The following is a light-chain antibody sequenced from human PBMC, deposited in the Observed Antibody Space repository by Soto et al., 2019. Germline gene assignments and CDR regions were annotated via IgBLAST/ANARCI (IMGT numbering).Light chain of an antibody. J-gene: IGLJ2*01. V-gene: IGLV1-47*02. CDR3: AAWDDSLSGHVV. CDR2: DND. Sequence: QSVLTQPPSVSGTPGQRVTISCSGISSNVGSDFVYWSQQVPVTAPKLLIYDNDLRPSGVPDRFSGSKSATSASLAISGLRSEDEADYYCAAWDDSLSGHVVFGGGTKLTVL. CDR1: SSNVGSDF.